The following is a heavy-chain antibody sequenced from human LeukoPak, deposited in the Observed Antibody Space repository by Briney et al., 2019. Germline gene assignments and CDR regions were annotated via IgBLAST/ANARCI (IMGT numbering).Heavy chain of an antibody. CDR2: IYYSGST. J-gene: IGHJ6*03. CDR3: ARVSGSSGWYVADYYYYYMDV. V-gene: IGHV4-59*01. Sequence: SETLSLTCTVSGGSISSYYWSWIRQPPGKGLEWIGYIYYSGSTNYNPSLKSRVTISVDTSKNQFSLKLSSVTAADTAVYYCARVSGSSGWYVADYYYYYMDVWGKGTTVTVSS. D-gene: IGHD6-19*01. CDR1: GGSISSYY.